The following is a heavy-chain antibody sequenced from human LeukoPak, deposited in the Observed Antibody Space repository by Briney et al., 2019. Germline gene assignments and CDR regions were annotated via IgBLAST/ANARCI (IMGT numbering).Heavy chain of an antibody. D-gene: IGHD1-26*01. J-gene: IGHJ4*02. CDR3: ARVKVGATTPYFDY. Sequence: PGGSLRLSCVASGFTFSRYWMHWVRHAPGTGLVWVSRINSDGSSTSYADSVKGRFTISRDNAKNTLYLQMNSLKAEYTAVYYCARVKVGATTPYFDYWGQGTLVTVSS. V-gene: IGHV3-74*01. CDR2: INSDGSST. CDR1: GFTFSRYW.